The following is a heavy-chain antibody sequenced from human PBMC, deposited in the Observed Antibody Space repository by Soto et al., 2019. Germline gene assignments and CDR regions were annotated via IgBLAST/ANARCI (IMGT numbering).Heavy chain of an antibody. CDR3: ASHGITGTWVCYYGMDV. V-gene: IGHV1-69*12. CDR1: GGTFSSYA. Sequence: QVQLVQSGAEVKKPGSSVKVSCKASGGTFSSYAISWVRQAPGQGLEWMGGIIPIFDTADYAQKFQGRVTITADESTSTAYMELSSLRSADTAVYYCASHGITGTWVCYYGMDVWGQGTTVTVSS. J-gene: IGHJ6*02. D-gene: IGHD1-7*01. CDR2: IIPIFDTA.